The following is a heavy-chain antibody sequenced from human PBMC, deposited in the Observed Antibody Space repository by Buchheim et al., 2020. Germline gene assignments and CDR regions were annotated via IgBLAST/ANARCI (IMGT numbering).Heavy chain of an antibody. V-gene: IGHV4-61*02. J-gene: IGHJ4*02. CDR2: IYTSGST. CDR1: GGSISSGSYY. D-gene: IGHD3-3*01. CDR3: ARWEYYDFWGGQSY. Sequence: QVQLQESGPGLVKPSQTLSLTCTVSGGSISSGSYYWSWIRQPAGKGLEWIGRIYTSGSTNYNPSLKSRVTISVDTSKNQFSLKPSSVTAADTAVDYCARWEYYDFWGGQSYWGQGTL.